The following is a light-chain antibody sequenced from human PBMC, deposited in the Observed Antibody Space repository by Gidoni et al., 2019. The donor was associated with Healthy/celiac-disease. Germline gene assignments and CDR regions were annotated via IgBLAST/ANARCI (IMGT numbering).Light chain of an antibody. Sequence: DIQMTQSPSSLSASVGDRVTITCRASQRISSYLNWYQQKPWRAPKLLIYAASSLQSGVPSRFSGSGSGTDFTLTISSLQPEDFATYFCQQSYSTLTWTFGQGTKVEIK. V-gene: IGKV1-39*01. J-gene: IGKJ1*01. CDR2: AAS. CDR1: QRISSY. CDR3: QQSYSTLTWT.